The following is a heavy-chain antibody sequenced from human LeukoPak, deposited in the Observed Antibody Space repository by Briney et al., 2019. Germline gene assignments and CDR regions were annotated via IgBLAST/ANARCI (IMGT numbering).Heavy chain of an antibody. CDR2: ISGRNTGT. CDR3: ANPYGSGSYYMSALDI. D-gene: IGHD3-10*01. Sequence: GGSLRLSCAASGFNFRIHDMSWVRQAPGKGLEWVSTISGRNTGTYYADSVKGRFTISRDNSKNTLYLQMNSLRAEDTAVYYCANPYGSGSYYMSALDIWGLGTMVTVSS. V-gene: IGHV3-23*01. CDR1: GFNFRIHD. J-gene: IGHJ3*02.